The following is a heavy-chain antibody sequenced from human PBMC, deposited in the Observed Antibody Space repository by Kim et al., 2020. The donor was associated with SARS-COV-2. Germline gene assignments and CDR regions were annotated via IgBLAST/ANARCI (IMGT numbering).Heavy chain of an antibody. CDR1: GFTFGDYA. CDR2: IRSKAYGGTT. CDR3: TRVNDYIWGSYFGYYYYYMDV. V-gene: IGHV3-49*03. J-gene: IGHJ6*03. Sequence: GGSLRLSCTASGFTFGDYAMSWFRQAPGKGLEWVGFIRSKAYGGTTEYAASVKGRFTISRDDSKSIAYLQMNSLKTEDTAVYYCTRVNDYIWGSYFGYYYYYMDVWGKGTTVTVSS. D-gene: IGHD3-16*01.